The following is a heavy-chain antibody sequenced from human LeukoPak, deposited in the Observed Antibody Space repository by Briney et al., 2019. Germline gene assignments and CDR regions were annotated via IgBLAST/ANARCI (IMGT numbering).Heavy chain of an antibody. CDR1: GGSVSSGSYY. J-gene: IGHJ3*02. D-gene: IGHD3-10*01. V-gene: IGHV4-61*01. CDR3: ARTELGDGSGSYYNDAFDI. Sequence: SETLSLTCAVSGGSVSSGSYYWSWIRQPPGKGLEWIGYIYYSGSTNYNPSPKSRVTISVDTSKNQFSLKLSSVTAADTAVYYCARTELGDGSGSYYNDAFDIWGQGTMVTVSS. CDR2: IYYSGST.